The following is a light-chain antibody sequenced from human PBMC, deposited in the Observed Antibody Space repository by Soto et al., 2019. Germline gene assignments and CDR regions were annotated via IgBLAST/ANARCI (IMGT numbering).Light chain of an antibody. Sequence: QMTQSPSTLSASVGDGVTITCRASQSISSWLAWYQQKPGKAPKLLIYNASSLESGVPSRFSGSGSGTEFTLTISSLQPDDFATYYCQQYNSYSRTFGQGTKVDIK. CDR2: NAS. CDR1: QSISSW. CDR3: QQYNSYSRT. V-gene: IGKV1-5*03. J-gene: IGKJ1*01.